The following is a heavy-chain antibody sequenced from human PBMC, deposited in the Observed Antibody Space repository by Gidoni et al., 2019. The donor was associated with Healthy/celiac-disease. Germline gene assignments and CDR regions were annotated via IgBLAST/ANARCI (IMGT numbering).Heavy chain of an antibody. CDR2: IIPIFGTA. D-gene: IGHD2-2*02. CDR3: ARDFIGDIVVVPAAIGYYGMDV. CDR1: GGTFSSYA. V-gene: IGHV1-69*01. Sequence: QVQLVQSGAEVKKPGSSVKVSCKASGGTFSSYAISWVRQAPGQGLEWMGGIIPIFGTANYAQKFQGRVTITADVSTSTAYMELSSLRSEDTAVYYCARDFIGDIVVVPAAIGYYGMDVWGQGTTVTVSS. J-gene: IGHJ6*02.